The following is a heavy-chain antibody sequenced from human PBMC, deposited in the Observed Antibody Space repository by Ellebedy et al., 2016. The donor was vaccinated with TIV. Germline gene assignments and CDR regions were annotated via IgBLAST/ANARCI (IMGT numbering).Heavy chain of an antibody. CDR1: GYTFTSYG. J-gene: IGHJ6*02. CDR3: ARAQITMVRGIKGYYYYGMDV. D-gene: IGHD3-10*01. V-gene: IGHV1-18*01. Sequence: AASVKVSCKASGYTFTSYGISWVRQAPGQGLEWMGWISTYNGNTNYVQKLQGRVTMTTDTSTSTAYMELRSLRSDDTAVYYCARAQITMVRGIKGYYYYGMDVWGPGTTVTVSS. CDR2: ISTYNGNT.